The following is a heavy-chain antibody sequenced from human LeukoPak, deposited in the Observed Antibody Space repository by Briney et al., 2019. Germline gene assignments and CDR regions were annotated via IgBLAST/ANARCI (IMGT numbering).Heavy chain of an antibody. Sequence: ASVKVSCKASGYTFTSYDINWVRQATGQGLECMGWMNPNSVNTGYAQKFQGRVTITRNTSISTAYMELSSLRSEDTAVYYCARGGRGGYDFWSGYYRSYYMDVWGKGTTVTVSS. J-gene: IGHJ6*03. CDR1: GYTFTSYD. CDR3: ARGGRGGYDFWSGYYRSYYMDV. D-gene: IGHD3-3*01. CDR2: MNPNSVNT. V-gene: IGHV1-8*03.